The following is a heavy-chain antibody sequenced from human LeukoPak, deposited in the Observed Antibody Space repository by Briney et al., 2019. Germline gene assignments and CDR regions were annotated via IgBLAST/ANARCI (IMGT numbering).Heavy chain of an antibody. J-gene: IGHJ1*01. CDR2: IIPILGIA. CDR1: GGTFSSYA. CDR3: ANMARGPYGSGTPGLGYFQH. Sequence: ASVKVSCKASGGTFSSYAISWVRQAPGQGLEWMGRIIPILGIANYAQKFQGRVTITADKSTSTAYMELSSLRSEDTAVYYCANMARGPYGSGTPGLGYFQHWGQGTLVTVSS. V-gene: IGHV1-69*04. D-gene: IGHD3-10*01.